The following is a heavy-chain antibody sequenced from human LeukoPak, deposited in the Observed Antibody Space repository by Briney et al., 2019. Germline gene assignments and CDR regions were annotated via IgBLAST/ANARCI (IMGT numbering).Heavy chain of an antibody. V-gene: IGHV3-9*01. CDR3: AKETDAFDI. CDR1: GFTFDDYA. CDR2: ISWNSGSI. J-gene: IGHJ3*02. Sequence: PGGSLRHSCAASGFTFDDYAMHWVRQAPGKGLEWVSGISWNSGSIGYADSVKGRFTISRDNAKNSLYLQMNSLRAEDTALYYCAKETDAFDIWGQGTMVTVSS.